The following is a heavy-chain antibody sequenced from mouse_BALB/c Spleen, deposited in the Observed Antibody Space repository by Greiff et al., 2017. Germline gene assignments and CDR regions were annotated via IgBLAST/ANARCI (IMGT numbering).Heavy chain of an antibody. Sequence: EVKLVESGGGLVKPGGSLKLSCAASGFTFSDYYMYWVRQTPEKRLEWVATISDGGSYTYYPDSVKGRFTISRDNAKNNLYLQMSSLKSEDTAMYYCARDRDPSWGQGTLVTVSA. V-gene: IGHV5-4*02. CDR1: GFTFSDYY. CDR3: ARDRDPS. CDR2: ISDGGSYT. J-gene: IGHJ3*01. D-gene: IGHD3-1*01.